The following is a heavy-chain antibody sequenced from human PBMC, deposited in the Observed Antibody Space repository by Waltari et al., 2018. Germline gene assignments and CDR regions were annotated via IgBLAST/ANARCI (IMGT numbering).Heavy chain of an antibody. CDR2: IRHIGSEK. CDR1: GCFFGNHW. Sequence: EVQLVESGGGLVQPGGSLRLSCAPPGCFFGNHWLGWVRPAPGGGMEWVADIRHIGSEKYYVESVKGRFTISRDNAENTLYLQMNSLRAEDTAVYCAKDLGIGGGTTEFDHWGQGTLVTVSS. J-gene: IGHJ4*02. D-gene: IGHD1-1*01. CDR3: AKDLGIGGGTTEFDH. V-gene: IGHV3-7*01.